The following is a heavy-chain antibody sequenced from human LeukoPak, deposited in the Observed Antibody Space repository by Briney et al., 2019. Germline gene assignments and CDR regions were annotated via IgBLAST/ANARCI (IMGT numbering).Heavy chain of an antibody. CDR2: IYYTGGT. D-gene: IGHD6-13*01. CDR3: ARHPGVAAAGTAERFDY. J-gene: IGHJ4*02. V-gene: IGHV4-59*08. Sequence: SETLSLTRTVSGGSISNYYWSWIRQPPGKGLEWIGYIYYTGGTNYNPSLKSRVTISVDTSKNQFSLKLNSVTAADTAVYYCARHPGVAAAGTAERFDYWGQGTLVTVSS. CDR1: GGSISNYY.